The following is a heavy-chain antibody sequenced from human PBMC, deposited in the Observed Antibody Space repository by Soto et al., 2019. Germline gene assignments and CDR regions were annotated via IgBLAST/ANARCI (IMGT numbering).Heavy chain of an antibody. J-gene: IGHJ4*02. V-gene: IGHV3-23*01. CDR3: AKTSTMIVVVKGPYFDY. D-gene: IGHD3-22*01. CDR1: GFTFSSYA. Sequence: RRLSCAASGFTFSSYAMSWVRQAPGQGLEWVSAISGSGGSTYYADSVKGRFTISRDNSKNTLYLQMNSLRAEDTAVYYCAKTSTMIVVVKGPYFDYWGQGTLVTVSS. CDR2: ISGSGGST.